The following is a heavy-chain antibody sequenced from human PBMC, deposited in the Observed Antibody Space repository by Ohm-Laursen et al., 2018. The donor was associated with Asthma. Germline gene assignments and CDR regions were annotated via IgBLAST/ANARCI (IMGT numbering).Heavy chain of an antibody. V-gene: IGHV1-3*01. D-gene: IGHD4-17*01. CDR2: FNSGTGDI. CDR1: GHIFSSYT. J-gene: IGHJ4*02. Sequence: GATVKISCKVSGHIFSSYTMQWVRQAPGQGLEWMGWFNSGTGDITYSHKFQGRVTITADTSASTTFMELPSLTSEDTAVYYCASSKGYGDYQSLDYWGQGTLVTVSS. CDR3: ASSKGYGDYQSLDY.